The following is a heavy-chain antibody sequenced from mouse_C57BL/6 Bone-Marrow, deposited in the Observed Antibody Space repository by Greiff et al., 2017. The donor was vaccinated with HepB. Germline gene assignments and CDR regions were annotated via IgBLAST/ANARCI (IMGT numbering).Heavy chain of an antibody. Sequence: VQLQESGAELARPGASVKLSCKASGYTFTSYGISWVKQRTGQGLEWIGEIYPRSGNTYYNEKFKGKATLTADKSSSTAYMELRSLTSEDSAVYICAREDYRIRLYSWGEGTTLTVSS. J-gene: IGHJ2*01. CDR2: IYPRSGNT. CDR1: GYTFTSYG. CDR3: AREDYRIRLYS. D-gene: IGHD2-13*01. V-gene: IGHV1-81*01.